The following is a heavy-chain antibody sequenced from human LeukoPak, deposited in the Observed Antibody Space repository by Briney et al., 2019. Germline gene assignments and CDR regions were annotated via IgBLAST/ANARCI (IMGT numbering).Heavy chain of an antibody. CDR2: ISSSSSYI. CDR3: ARGLGGSQYDFWSGYYKGFDY. Sequence: GGSLRLSCAASGFTFSSYSMNWVRQAPGKGLEWVSSISSSSSYIYYADSVKGRFTISRDNAKNSLYLQMNSLRAEDTAVYYCARGLGGSQYDFWSGYYKGFDYWGQGTLVTVSS. CDR1: GFTFSSYS. V-gene: IGHV3-21*01. D-gene: IGHD3-3*01. J-gene: IGHJ4*02.